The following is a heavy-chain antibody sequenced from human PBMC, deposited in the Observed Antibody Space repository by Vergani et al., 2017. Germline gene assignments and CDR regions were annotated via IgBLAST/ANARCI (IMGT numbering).Heavy chain of an antibody. CDR3: VKDIAASGNYWYFDL. CDR2: INWNSDSI. J-gene: IGHJ2*01. V-gene: IGHV3-9*01. CDR1: GFTFDDYA. Sequence: EVQLVESGGGLVQTGRSLRLSCAASGFTFDDYAMHWVRQAPGKGLEWVSGINWNSDSIAYADSVKCRFTISRDNAKNSLYLQMNSLRAEDTALYYCVKDIAASGNYWYFDLWGRGTLVTVSS. D-gene: IGHD6-13*01.